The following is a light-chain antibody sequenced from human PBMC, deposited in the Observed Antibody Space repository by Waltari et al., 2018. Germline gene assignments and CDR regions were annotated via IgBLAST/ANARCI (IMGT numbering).Light chain of an antibody. V-gene: IGKV3-11*01. CDR3: QQRSSWPLT. CDR2: DAS. J-gene: IGKJ4*01. CDR1: QSVGNS. Sequence: DIVLTQSPVTLSLSPGDRATLSGRASQSVGNSLAWYQLKPGQAPTLLIYDASTKATGIPARFSGSGSGTDFTLTITYLAPEDFAVYYCQQRSSWPLTFGGGTTVEIK.